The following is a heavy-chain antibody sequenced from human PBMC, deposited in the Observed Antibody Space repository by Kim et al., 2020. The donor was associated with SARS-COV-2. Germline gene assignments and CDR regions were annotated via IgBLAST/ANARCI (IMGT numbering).Heavy chain of an antibody. J-gene: IGHJ3*02. Sequence: TYCAVSVKGRFTVSRDNAKNALYLQMNSLRADDTALYYCAKDRPGGDAFDIWGQGTTVTVSS. CDR3: AKDRPGGDAFDI. V-gene: IGHV3-23*01. D-gene: IGHD3-16*01. CDR2: T.